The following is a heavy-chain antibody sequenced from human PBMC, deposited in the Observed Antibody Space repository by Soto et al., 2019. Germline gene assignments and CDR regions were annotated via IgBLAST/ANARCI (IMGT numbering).Heavy chain of an antibody. CDR1: GGTFSSYA. Sequence: QVQLVQSGAEVKKPGASVKVSCKASGGTFSSYAISWVRQAPGQGLEWMGGIIPIFGIANYAQKFQGRVTITADESTSTANMELSSLSSEYTAVSYCAREKEPPYFDYWGQGTLVTVSS. CDR2: IIPIFGIA. CDR3: AREKEPPYFDY. J-gene: IGHJ4*02. D-gene: IGHD1-1*01. V-gene: IGHV1-69*01.